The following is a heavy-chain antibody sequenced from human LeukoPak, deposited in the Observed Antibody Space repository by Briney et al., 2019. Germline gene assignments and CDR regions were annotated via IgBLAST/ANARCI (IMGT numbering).Heavy chain of an antibody. CDR2: ISGSGGST. V-gene: IGHV3-23*01. Sequence: GGSLRLSCAASGFTFSSYAMSWVRQAPGKGLEWVSAISGSGGSTYYADSVKGRFTISRDNSKNTLYLQMNSLRAEDTAVYYCAKGVDSYGYSWDAFDIWGQGTMVTVSS. CDR1: GFTFSSYA. J-gene: IGHJ3*02. D-gene: IGHD5-18*01. CDR3: AKGVDSYGYSWDAFDI.